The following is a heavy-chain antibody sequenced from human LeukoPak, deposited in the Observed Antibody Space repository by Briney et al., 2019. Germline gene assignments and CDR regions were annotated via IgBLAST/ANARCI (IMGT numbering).Heavy chain of an antibody. CDR1: GFTFSGSA. Sequence: GGSLRLSCAASGFTFSGSAMHWVRQASGKGLEWVGRIRSKANSYATAYAASVKGRFTISRDDSENTAYLQMNSLRAEDTAVYYCASLTIFGVGGGQGTLVTVSS. V-gene: IGHV3-73*01. CDR3: ASLTIFGVG. CDR2: IRSKANSYAT. J-gene: IGHJ4*02. D-gene: IGHD3-3*01.